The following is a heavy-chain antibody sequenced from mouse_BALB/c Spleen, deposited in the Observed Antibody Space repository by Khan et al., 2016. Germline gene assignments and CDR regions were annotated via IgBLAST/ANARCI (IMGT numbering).Heavy chain of an antibody. CDR1: GFSLTNSG. CDR3: ARDDQDFDAWFAS. CDR2: IWAGGST. V-gene: IGHV2-9*02. J-gene: IGHJ3*01. Sequence: QVQLKQSGPGLVAPSQSLSITCTVSGFSLTNSGVHWVRQPPRKGLDWLGVIWAGGSTDYNSALMSRLSITSDTTPNQVFLKMNSLQTEDTAMYYCARDDQDFDAWFASWGQGTLVTVSA.